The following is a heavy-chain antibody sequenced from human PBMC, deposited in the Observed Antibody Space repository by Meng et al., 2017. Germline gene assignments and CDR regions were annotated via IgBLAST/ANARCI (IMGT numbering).Heavy chain of an antibody. CDR1: GYTFTGYY. CDR3: ARDEDISAAGKLFGDY. D-gene: IGHD6-13*01. Sequence: QGQLVQSGAEVKKPGASVKVSCKASGYTFTGYYMHWVRQAPGQGLEWMGRIDPNNDHTQYAQNFQGRVTMTSDTSISTVYMELNGLRSDDTAVYYCARDEDISAAGKLFGDYWGQGTLVTVSS. J-gene: IGHJ4*02. CDR2: IDPNNDHT. V-gene: IGHV1-2*06.